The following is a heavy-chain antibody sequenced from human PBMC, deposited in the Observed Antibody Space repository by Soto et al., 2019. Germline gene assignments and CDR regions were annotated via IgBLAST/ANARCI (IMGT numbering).Heavy chain of an antibody. J-gene: IGHJ4*02. CDR3: ARALRSAYYFDY. D-gene: IGHD1-26*01. Sequence: EVQLVESGGGLVQPGGSLRLSCAASGFTFSSYWMHWVRQAPGKGLVWVSRINSDENSSNYADSVEGRFTISRDNAKNTLYLQMNSLRAEDTAVYYCARALRSAYYFDYWGQGTLVSVSS. V-gene: IGHV3-74*01. CDR1: GFTFSSYW. CDR2: INSDENSS.